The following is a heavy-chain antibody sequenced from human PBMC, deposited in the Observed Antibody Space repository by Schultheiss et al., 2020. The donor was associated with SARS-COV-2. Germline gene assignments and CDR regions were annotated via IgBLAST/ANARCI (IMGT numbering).Heavy chain of an antibody. D-gene: IGHD2-21*01. CDR1: GGSISSSSYY. Sequence: SETLSLTCTVSGGSISSSSYYWGWIRQPAGKGLECLGYMYSGGNTYYSPSFKSRVTMSVDTSNNQFSLNLRSVTAADTAVYYCARSRVAENFDYWGHGTLVTVSS. V-gene: IGHV4-61*05. CDR3: ARSRVAENFDY. J-gene: IGHJ4*01. CDR2: MYSGGNT.